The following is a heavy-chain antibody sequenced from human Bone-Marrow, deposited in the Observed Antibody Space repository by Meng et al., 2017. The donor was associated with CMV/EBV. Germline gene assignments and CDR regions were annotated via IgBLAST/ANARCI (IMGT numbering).Heavy chain of an antibody. V-gene: IGHV3-7*01. CDR2: IKKDGSEK. CDR3: ATDLGKIASRPGAFNI. Sequence: GGSLRLSCTASGFTFSTYWMSWVRQTPGKGLEWVANIKKDGSEKYDVDSVKGRFTFSRDSAKNSLSLQMNSLRAEDTAVYYCATDLGKIASRPGAFNIWGQGTMVTVSS. D-gene: IGHD6-6*01. J-gene: IGHJ3*02. CDR1: GFTFSTYW.